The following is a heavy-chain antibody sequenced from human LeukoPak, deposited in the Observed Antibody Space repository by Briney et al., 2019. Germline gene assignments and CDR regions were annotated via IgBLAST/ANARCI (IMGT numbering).Heavy chain of an antibody. V-gene: IGHV1-69*04. CDR2: IIPILGIA. J-gene: IGHJ4*02. CDR3: ARAYSSSWANDY. Sequence: GASVKVSCKASGGTFSSYAISWVRQAPGQGLEWMGRIIPILGIANYAQKFQGRVTITADKSTSTAYMELSSLRSEDTAVYYCARAYSSSWANDYWGQGTLVTVSS. D-gene: IGHD6-13*01. CDR1: GGTFSSYA.